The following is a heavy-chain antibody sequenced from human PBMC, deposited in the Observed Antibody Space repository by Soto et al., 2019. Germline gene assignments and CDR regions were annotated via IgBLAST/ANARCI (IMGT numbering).Heavy chain of an antibody. Sequence: EVQLVESGGGLVQPGGSLRLSCAASGFTFSSYWMHWVRQAPGKGLVWVSRLKSDGSGQNYADSVKGRLTISRDNAKNTLYLQMNSLRAEDTPEYYCVRGDGDYNDGNGYLGRHWGQGALVTVSS. J-gene: IGHJ4*02. CDR3: VRGDGDYNDGNGYLGRH. CDR1: GFTFSSYW. D-gene: IGHD5-18*01. CDR2: LKSDGSGQ. V-gene: IGHV3-74*01.